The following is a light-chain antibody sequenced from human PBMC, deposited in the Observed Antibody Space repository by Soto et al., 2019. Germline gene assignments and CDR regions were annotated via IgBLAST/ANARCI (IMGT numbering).Light chain of an antibody. CDR3: KQYESLPWT. CDR1: QSLSNSF. V-gene: IGKV3-20*01. CDR2: TTS. J-gene: IGKJ1*01. Sequence: EIVLSQSPATLSLPPGERATLSCRASQSLSNSFLAWYQHKPGQAPRILIYTTSYRATGIPDRFSGRGSGTDFTLTISSLEPEDFAVYYCKQYESLPWTFGPGTKVDIK.